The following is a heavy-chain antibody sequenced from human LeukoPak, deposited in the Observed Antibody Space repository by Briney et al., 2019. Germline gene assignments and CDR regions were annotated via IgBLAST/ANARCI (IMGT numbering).Heavy chain of an antibody. CDR1: GGSISSYY. V-gene: IGHV4-59*01. D-gene: IGHD3-10*01. CDR2: IYYSGST. Sequence: SETLSLTRTVSGGSISSYYWSWIRQPPGKGLEWIGYIYYSGSTNYNPSLKSRVTISVDTSKNQFSLKLSSVTAADTAVYYCARDHLWFGDLFDLWGRGTLVTVSS. J-gene: IGHJ2*01. CDR3: ARDHLWFGDLFDL.